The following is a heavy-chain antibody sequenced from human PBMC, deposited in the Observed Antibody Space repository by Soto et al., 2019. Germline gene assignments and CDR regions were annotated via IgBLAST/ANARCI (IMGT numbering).Heavy chain of an antibody. CDR1: GGSMRNYF. J-gene: IGHJ4*02. CDR3: AAGEASSRNLAPYYLDF. Sequence: SETLSLTCTVSGGSMRNYFWTWIRQPPGKGLEWIGYIHYSGTTSFFPSYNPSLRSRVTISEDTSKNQFSLKLLSVTTADTALYFCAAGEASSRNLAPYYLDFWGQGTLVTVSS. D-gene: IGHD6-13*01. CDR2: IHYSGTT. V-gene: IGHV4-59*01.